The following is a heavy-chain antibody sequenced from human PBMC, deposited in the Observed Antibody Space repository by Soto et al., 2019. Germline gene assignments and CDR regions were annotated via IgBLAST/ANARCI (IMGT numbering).Heavy chain of an antibody. Sequence: SETLSLTCTVSGGSINNYHWSWIRQLPGKGLEWIGYISYTGSTNYNPSLKGRVTMAVDTSNNQFSLMVTSVSAADTAVYYCVRNRYGLDPWGQGSLVTVSS. V-gene: IGHV4-59*01. CDR3: VRNRYGLDP. J-gene: IGHJ5*02. D-gene: IGHD2-15*01. CDR1: GGSINNYH. CDR2: ISYTGST.